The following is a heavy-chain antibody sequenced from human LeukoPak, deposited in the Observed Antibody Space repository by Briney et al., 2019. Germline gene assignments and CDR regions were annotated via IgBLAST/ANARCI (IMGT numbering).Heavy chain of an antibody. Sequence: PSETLSLTCTVSGGSISSYYWSWLRQPAGKGLEWIGRIYTSGSTNYNPSLKSRVTMSVDTSKNQFSLKLSSVTAADTAVYYCAREKQQRTRQGNGGIDYWGQGTLVTVAS. J-gene: IGHJ4*02. CDR1: GGSISSYY. D-gene: IGHD6-13*01. CDR3: AREKQQRTRQGNGGIDY. CDR2: IYTSGST. V-gene: IGHV4-4*07.